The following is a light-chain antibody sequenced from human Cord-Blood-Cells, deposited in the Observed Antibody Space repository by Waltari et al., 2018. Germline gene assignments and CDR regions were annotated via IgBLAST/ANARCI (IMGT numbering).Light chain of an antibody. CDR2: DVS. J-gene: IGLJ2*01. CDR1: SSDVGGYNY. Sequence: QSALTQPASVSGSPGQSITISCTGTSSDVGGYNYVSWYQQHPGKAPKLMIYDVSNRPAGLSNRFSGSKSGNTASLTISWLQAEDEADYYCSSYTSSSTLVFGGGTKLTVL. CDR3: SSYTSSSTLV. V-gene: IGLV2-14*01.